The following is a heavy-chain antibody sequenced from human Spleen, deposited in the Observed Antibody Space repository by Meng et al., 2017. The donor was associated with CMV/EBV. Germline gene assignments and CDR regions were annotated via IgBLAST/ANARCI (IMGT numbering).Heavy chain of an antibody. J-gene: IGHJ6*02. D-gene: IGHD3-3*01. V-gene: IGHV1-8*01. Sequence: ASVKVSCKTSGYTIISFDINCVRQATGQGLEWMEWMNPNSGNTDYAQKLQGRVTMTTDTSTSTAYMELRSLRSDDTAVYYCARVSSGPTIWNYYYYYGMDVWGQGTTVTVSS. CDR1: GYTIISFD. CDR2: MNPNSGNT. CDR3: ARVSSGPTIWNYYYYYGMDV.